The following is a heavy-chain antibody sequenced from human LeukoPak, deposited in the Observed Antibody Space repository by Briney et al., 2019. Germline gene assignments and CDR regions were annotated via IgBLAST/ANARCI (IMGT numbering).Heavy chain of an antibody. Sequence: GGSLRLSCAASGFTFSSYAMNWVRQAPGKGLEWVSVISGSGVNTYYADSVTGRFTISRDNSKNTLYLQMNSLRAEDTAVYYCARGPLRLYSYDSSANYFRWFDPWGQGTLVTVSS. CDR1: GFTFSSYA. V-gene: IGHV3-23*01. CDR3: ARGPLRLYSYDSSANYFRWFDP. J-gene: IGHJ5*02. CDR2: ISGSGVNT. D-gene: IGHD3-22*01.